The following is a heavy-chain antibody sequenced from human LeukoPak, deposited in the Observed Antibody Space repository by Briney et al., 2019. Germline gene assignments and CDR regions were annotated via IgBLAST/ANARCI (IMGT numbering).Heavy chain of an antibody. CDR1: ESTFTRYD. J-gene: IGHJ4*02. CDR3: AKGGSSSWPRDY. CDR2: ISYDGSNK. V-gene: IGHV3-33*05. Sequence: GGSLRLSCVASESTFTRYDMHWVRQAPGKGLEWGAVISYDGSNKYYADSVKGRFTISRDNSKNTLYLQMNSLRAEDTAVYYCAKGGSSSWPRDYWGQGTLVTVSS. D-gene: IGHD6-13*01.